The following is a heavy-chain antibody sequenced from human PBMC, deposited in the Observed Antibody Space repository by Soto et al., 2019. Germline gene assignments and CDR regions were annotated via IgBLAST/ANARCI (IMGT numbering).Heavy chain of an antibody. CDR2: IYYDGST. Sequence: SETLSLTCSVSGGSITTSSYNWDWIRQPPGKGLEWIGTIYYDGSTSYTPSLKSQVTISVDTSKNHFALKVSSVTAADTAVYYCARFYGNAFDVWGRGTVVTVSS. CDR1: GGSITTSSYN. CDR3: ARFYGNAFDV. J-gene: IGHJ3*01. V-gene: IGHV4-39*02. D-gene: IGHD3-10*01.